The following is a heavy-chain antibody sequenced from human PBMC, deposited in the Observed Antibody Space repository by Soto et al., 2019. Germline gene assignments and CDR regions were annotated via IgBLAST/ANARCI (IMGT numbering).Heavy chain of an antibody. CDR2: IFYSGTT. Sequence: SETLSLTCTVSGGSMSSYYWSWFRQPPGMGLEWIGYIFYSGTTNYNPSLKSRVTISVDTSKDQFSLHLSSVTPADTAVYYCARGGTVLNGFDYWGQGTLVTVS. V-gene: IGHV4-59*01. D-gene: IGHD4-17*01. J-gene: IGHJ4*02. CDR3: ARGGTVLNGFDY. CDR1: GGSMSSYY.